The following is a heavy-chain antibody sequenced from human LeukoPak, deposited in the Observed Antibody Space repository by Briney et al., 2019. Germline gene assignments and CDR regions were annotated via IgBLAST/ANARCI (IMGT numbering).Heavy chain of an antibody. D-gene: IGHD1-26*01. CDR2: ISGSGGST. CDR1: GFTFSSYG. V-gene: IGHV3-23*01. Sequence: PGGSLRLSCAASGFTFSSYGMSWVRQAPGMGLEWVSGISGSGGSTFYADSVKGRFTISRDNSKNTLYLQMNSLRAEDTAVYYCARDRDGRDFDYWGQGTLVTVSS. J-gene: IGHJ4*02. CDR3: ARDRDGRDFDY.